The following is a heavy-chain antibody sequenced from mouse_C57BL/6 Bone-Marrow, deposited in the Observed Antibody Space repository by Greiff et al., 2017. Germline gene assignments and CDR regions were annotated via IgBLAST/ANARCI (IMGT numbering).Heavy chain of an antibody. V-gene: IGHV5-4*03. CDR2: ISDGGSYT. Sequence: EVKLEESGGGLVKPGGSLKLSCAASGFTFSSYAMSWVRQTPEKRLEWVATISDGGSYTYYPANVKGRFTISRDNAKNNLYLQMSHLKSEDTAMYYCARITTVVATGAMDYWGQGTSVTVSS. CDR3: ARITTVVATGAMDY. D-gene: IGHD1-1*01. J-gene: IGHJ4*01. CDR1: GFTFSSYA.